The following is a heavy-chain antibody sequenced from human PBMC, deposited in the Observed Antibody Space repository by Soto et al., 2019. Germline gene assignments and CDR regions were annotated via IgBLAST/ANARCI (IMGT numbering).Heavy chain of an antibody. CDR3: AKSPVYDYATIFDF. D-gene: IGHD3-16*01. CDR2: ISGSGGST. V-gene: IGHV3-23*01. J-gene: IGHJ3*01. CDR1: GFTFSSYA. Sequence: GGSLRLSCAASGFTFSSYAMSWVRQAPGKGLEWVSAISGSGGSTYYADTVKGRFTISKDNSKNTLYLQMNSLRAEDTAVYYCAKSPVYDYATIFDFWGQGTMVTVSS.